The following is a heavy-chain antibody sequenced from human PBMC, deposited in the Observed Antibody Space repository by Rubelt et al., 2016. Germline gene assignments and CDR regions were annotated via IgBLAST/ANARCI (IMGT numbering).Heavy chain of an antibody. V-gene: IGHV4-39*01. CDR3: AGLLRSYWYFDL. J-gene: IGHJ2*01. Sequence: QLQLQESGPGLVKPSENLSLTCTVSGGSISTRSYYWGWIRQSPGKGLEWIGTISNSGSAYYNPSLASQATISVHTSKNQCSLKLSAGTAEDTAVHYCAGLLRSYWYFDLWGRGTLVTVSS. CDR1: GGSISTRSYY. CDR2: ISNSGSA.